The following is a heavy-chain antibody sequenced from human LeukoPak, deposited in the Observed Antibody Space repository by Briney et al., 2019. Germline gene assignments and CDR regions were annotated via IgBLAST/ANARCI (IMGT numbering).Heavy chain of an antibody. D-gene: IGHD6-13*01. J-gene: IGHJ6*03. CDR3: AREGSSWYASYYYYMDV. CDR1: GGSISSYY. CDR2: IYYSGST. Sequence: TSETLSLTCTVSGGSISSYYWSWIRQPPGKGLEWIGYIYYSGSTNYNPSLKSRVTISVDTSKNQFSLKLSSVTAADTAVYYCAREGSSWYASYYYYMDVWGKGTTVTVSS. V-gene: IGHV4-59*12.